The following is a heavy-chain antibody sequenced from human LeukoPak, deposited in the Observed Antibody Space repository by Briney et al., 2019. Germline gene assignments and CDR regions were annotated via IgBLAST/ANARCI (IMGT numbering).Heavy chain of an antibody. J-gene: IGHJ4*02. D-gene: IGHD2-21*02. CDR1: GGPINSYY. CDR2: THSSGST. CDR3: ARGYCGGDCCSGSKYYFDY. V-gene: IGHV4-4*07. Sequence: PSETLSLTCTVSGGPINSYYWSWIRQPAGKGLEWIGRTHSSGSTNYNPSLQSRVTMSVDTTKSQFSLNLTSVTAADTAVYYCARGYCGGDCCSGSKYYFDYWGQGTLVTVSS.